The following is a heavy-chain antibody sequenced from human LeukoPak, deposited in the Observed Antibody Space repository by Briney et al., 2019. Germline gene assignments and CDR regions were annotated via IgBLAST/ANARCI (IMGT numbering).Heavy chain of an antibody. J-gene: IGHJ5*01. CDR3: ARDPRNFGS. Sequence: PSQTLSLTCTVSGGSISSGSYYWSWIRQPAGKGLEWIGRIYTSGSTNYNPSLKSRVTISVDTSKNQFSLKLSSVTAADTAVYYCARDPRNFGSWGQGTLVTVSS. CDR2: IYTSGST. CDR1: GGSISSGSYY. V-gene: IGHV4-61*02.